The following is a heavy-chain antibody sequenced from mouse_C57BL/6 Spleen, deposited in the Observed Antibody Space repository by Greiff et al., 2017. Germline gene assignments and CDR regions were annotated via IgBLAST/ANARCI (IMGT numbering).Heavy chain of an antibody. CDR2: ISSGGDYI. D-gene: IGHD1-1*01. CDR3: TREGAFYYGSREYYFDY. J-gene: IGHJ2*01. V-gene: IGHV5-9-1*02. Sequence: DVQLVESGEGLVKPGGSLKLSCAASGFTFSSYAMSWVRQTPEKRLEWVAYISSGGDYIYYADTVKGRFTISRDNARNTLYLQMSSLKSEDTAMYYCTREGAFYYGSREYYFDYWGQGTTLTVSS. CDR1: GFTFSSYA.